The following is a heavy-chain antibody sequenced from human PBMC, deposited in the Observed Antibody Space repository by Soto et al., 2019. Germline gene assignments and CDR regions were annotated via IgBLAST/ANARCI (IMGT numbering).Heavy chain of an antibody. V-gene: IGHV4-59*01. CDR1: GGSISSYY. J-gene: IGHJ3*02. CDR3: ARNYGHAFDI. CDR2: IYYSGST. D-gene: IGHD1-7*01. Sequence: PSETLSLTCTASGGSISSYYWSWIRQPPGKGLEWIGYIYYSGSTNYNPSLKSRVTISVDTSKNQFSLKLSSVTAADTAVYYCARNYGHAFDIWGQGTMVTVSS.